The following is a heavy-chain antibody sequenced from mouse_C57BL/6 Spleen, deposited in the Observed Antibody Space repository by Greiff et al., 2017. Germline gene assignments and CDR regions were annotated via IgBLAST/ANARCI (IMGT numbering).Heavy chain of an antibody. CDR3: ARLQRYQYYFDY. Sequence: EVQLQQSGPELVKPGASVKMSCKASGYTFTDYNMHWVKQSHGKSLEWIGYINPNNGGTSYNQKFKGKTTLTVNKSSSTAYMELRSLTSEDSAVYYCARLQRYQYYFDYWGQGTTLTVSS. CDR1: GYTFTDYN. D-gene: IGHD1-1*01. CDR2: INPNNGGT. V-gene: IGHV1-22*01. J-gene: IGHJ2*01.